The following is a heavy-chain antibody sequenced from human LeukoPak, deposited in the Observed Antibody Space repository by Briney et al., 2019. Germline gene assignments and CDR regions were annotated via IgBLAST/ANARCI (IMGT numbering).Heavy chain of an antibody. V-gene: IGHV5-51*01. CDR1: GYSFTSYW. D-gene: IGHD3-22*01. CDR2: IYPGDSDT. CDR3: ARKRIIDYYDSSGYVDY. J-gene: IGHJ4*02. Sequence: GESLKISCKGSGYSFTSYWIGWVRQMPGKGLEWMGIIYPGDSDTRYSPSFQGQVTISADKSISTAYLQWSSLKASDTAMYYCARKRIIDYYDSSGYVDYWGQGTLVTVSS.